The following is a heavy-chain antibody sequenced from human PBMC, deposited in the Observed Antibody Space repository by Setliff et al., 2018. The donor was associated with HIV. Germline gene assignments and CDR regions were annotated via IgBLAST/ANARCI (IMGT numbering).Heavy chain of an antibody. CDR1: GYSISSGYY. CDR2: IYYSGST. J-gene: IGHJ4*02. Sequence: SETLSLTCAVSGYSISSGYYWSWIRQSPGKGLEWLGYIYYSGSTTYNPSLKSRVTMSIDTSKNQFSLKLRSVTAADTAVYYCARDPPGYGDSNDYWGQGTLVTVSS. D-gene: IGHD4-17*01. V-gene: IGHV4-61*01. CDR3: ARDPPGYGDSNDY.